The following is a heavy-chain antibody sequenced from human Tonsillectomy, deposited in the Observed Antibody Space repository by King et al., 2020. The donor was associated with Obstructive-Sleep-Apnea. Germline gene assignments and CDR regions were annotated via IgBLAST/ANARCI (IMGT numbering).Heavy chain of an antibody. CDR1: GFTVSSNY. Sequence: VQLVESGGGLVQPGGSLRLSCAASGFTVSSNYMSWVRQAPGKGLEWVSVIYSGGSTYYADSVKGRFTISRDNSKNTLYLQMNSLRAEDTAVYYCARDPYYGSGSYYPSDAFDIWGQGTMVTVSS. CDR3: ARDPYYGSGSYYPSDAFDI. D-gene: IGHD3-10*01. V-gene: IGHV3-66*01. J-gene: IGHJ3*02. CDR2: IYSGGST.